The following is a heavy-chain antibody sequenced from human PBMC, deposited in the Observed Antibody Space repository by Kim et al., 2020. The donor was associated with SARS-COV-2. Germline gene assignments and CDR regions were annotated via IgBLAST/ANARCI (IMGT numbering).Heavy chain of an antibody. D-gene: IGHD1-7*01. J-gene: IGHJ4*02. V-gene: IGHV3-23*01. CDR2: ISSSGDST. CDR1: GFTFSNYA. Sequence: GGSLRLSCAASGFTFSNYAMSWVRQAPGKGLEWVSTISSSGDSTYFADSVKGRFTISRDNSRNTLFLQMNSLRAEDTAGYYFAKGHRGNYDPEFDYWGQG. CDR3: AKGHRGNYDPEFDY.